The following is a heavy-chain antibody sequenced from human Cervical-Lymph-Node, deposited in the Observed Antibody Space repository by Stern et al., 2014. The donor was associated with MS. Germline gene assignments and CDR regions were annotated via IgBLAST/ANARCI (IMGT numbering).Heavy chain of an antibody. V-gene: IGHV5-51*01. CDR2: IYPGHAET. CDR1: GYTFSKNW. Sequence: VQLVESGVEVKKPRDSLKISCKGSGYTFSKNWIAWVRPMPGQGLEWMGLIYPGHAETISSPSFQGRVSMSATKSINTAYLQWNSLKAPDTAIYYWARHPPRLSSNDPNFGLDVWGQGTTVTVSS. D-gene: IGHD1-1*01. J-gene: IGHJ6*02. CDR3: ARHPPRLSSNDPNFGLDV.